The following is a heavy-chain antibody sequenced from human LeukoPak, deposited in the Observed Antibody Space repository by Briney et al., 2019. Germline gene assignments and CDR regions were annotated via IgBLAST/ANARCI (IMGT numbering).Heavy chain of an antibody. D-gene: IGHD3-10*01. CDR2: ISYDGSNK. CDR3: AKDLWFGEEGPFYYYGMDV. J-gene: IGHJ6*04. Sequence: PGGSLRLSCAASGFTFSSYGMHGVRRAPGKGLEWVAVISYDGSNKYYADSVKGRFTISRDNSKNTLYLQMNSLRAEDTAVYYCAKDLWFGEEGPFYYYGMDVWGKGTTVTVS. CDR1: GFTFSSYG. V-gene: IGHV3-30*18.